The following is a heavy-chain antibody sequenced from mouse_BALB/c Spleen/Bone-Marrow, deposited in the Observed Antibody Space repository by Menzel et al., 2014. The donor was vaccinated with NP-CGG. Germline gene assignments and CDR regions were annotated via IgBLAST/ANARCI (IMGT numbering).Heavy chain of an antibody. CDR2: INPGSGGT. CDR1: GYAFTNYL. J-gene: IGHJ4*01. Sequence: QVQLQQSGAELVRPGTSVKVSCKASGYAFTNYLIAWVKQMPGQCLEWIGVINPGSGGTNYNEKFKGKATLTADKSSSTAYMLLSCLTSDDSAVYFCARWDYAMDYWGQGTSVTVSS. CDR3: ARWDYAMDY. V-gene: IGHV1-54*01.